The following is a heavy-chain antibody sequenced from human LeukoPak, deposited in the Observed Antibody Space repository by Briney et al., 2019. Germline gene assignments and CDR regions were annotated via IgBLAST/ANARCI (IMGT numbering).Heavy chain of an antibody. CDR3: ARTYGSGSYYANFDY. D-gene: IGHD3-10*01. J-gene: IGHJ4*02. Sequence: PGGSLRLSCAASGFTFSNAWMSWVRQAPGKGLEWIGSIYYSGSTYYTPSLKSRVTISVDTSKTQFSLKLSSVTAADTAVYYCARTYGSGSYYANFDYWGQGTLVTVSS. CDR2: IYYSGST. CDR1: GFTFSNAW. V-gene: IGHV4-59*05.